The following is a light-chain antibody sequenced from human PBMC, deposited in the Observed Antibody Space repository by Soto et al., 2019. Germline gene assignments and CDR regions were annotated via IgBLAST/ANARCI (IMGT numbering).Light chain of an antibody. Sequence: DIQMTQTPATLSAFAGDRVTVTCRASQSVSSWVAWYQEKPGRGPKLLIYDASTWQSGVPSRFIGSGSGTEFTLTITSLQPDDFATYFCQKLNAYPPWTFGQGTKVDIK. V-gene: IGKV1-5*01. J-gene: IGKJ1*01. CDR2: DAS. CDR3: QKLNAYPPWT. CDR1: QSVSSW.